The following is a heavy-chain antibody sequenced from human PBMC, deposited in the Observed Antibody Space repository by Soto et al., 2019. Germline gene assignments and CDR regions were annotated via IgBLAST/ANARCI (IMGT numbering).Heavy chain of an antibody. Sequence: GGSLRLSCAASGFTFSTYAMSWVRQAPGTGLEWVSTVSGSGSSTYYADSVKGRFTISRDNSKNTLFLQMNSLRAEDTAVYYCAKDSGYYYDSSGYYGAFDYWGQGTLVTVSS. J-gene: IGHJ4*02. CDR1: GFTFSTYA. V-gene: IGHV3-23*01. CDR2: VSGSGSST. D-gene: IGHD3-22*01. CDR3: AKDSGYYYDSSGYYGAFDY.